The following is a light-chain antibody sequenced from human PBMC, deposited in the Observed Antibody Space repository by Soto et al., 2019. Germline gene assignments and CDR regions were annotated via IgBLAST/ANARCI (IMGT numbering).Light chain of an antibody. J-gene: IGKJ2*01. Sequence: DIQMTQSPSSLSASVGDRVTITCRASQTISTYLNWYQQKPGKAPRLLIYDASSLLSGVPSRFSGSGSGTDFTLTIASLQPEDFATFYCQQSYSVPHTFGQGTKLEI. CDR2: DAS. CDR3: QQSYSVPHT. CDR1: QTISTY. V-gene: IGKV1-39*01.